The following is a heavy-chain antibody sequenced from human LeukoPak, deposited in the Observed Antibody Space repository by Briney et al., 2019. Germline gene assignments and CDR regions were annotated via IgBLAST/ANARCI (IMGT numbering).Heavy chain of an antibody. CDR2: IKQDGSEK. V-gene: IGHV3-7*01. CDR1: GFTFSSYW. D-gene: IGHD6-19*01. Sequence: GGSLRLSCAASGFTFSSYWMSWVRQAPGKGLEWVANIKQDGSEKYYVDSVKGRFTISRDNAKNTLYLQMNSLRAEDTAVYYCAKDLSLTSGWYYFDYWGQGTLVTVSS. CDR3: AKDLSLTSGWYYFDY. J-gene: IGHJ4*02.